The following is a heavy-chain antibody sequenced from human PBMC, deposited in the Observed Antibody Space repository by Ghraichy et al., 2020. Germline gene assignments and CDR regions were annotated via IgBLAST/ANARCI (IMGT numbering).Heavy chain of an antibody. CDR3: ARAILGYCSSISCSTYDY. V-gene: IGHV3-23*01. Sequence: GGSLRLSCAASGFTFSSYAMSWVRQAPGRGLEWVSAISGSDGTTYNADSVKGRFTISRDNSKNTLYLQMNSQRADDTAIYYCARAILGYCSSISCSTYDYWGQGTLVTVSS. D-gene: IGHD2-2*01. CDR2: ISGSDGTT. J-gene: IGHJ4*02. CDR1: GFTFSSYA.